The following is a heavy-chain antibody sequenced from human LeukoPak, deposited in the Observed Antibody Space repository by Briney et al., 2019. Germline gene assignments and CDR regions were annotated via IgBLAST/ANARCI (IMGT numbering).Heavy chain of an antibody. CDR2: IIPILGIA. Sequence: SVKVSCKASGGTLSSYAISWVRRAPGQGLEWMGRIIPILGIANYAQKFQGRVTITADKSTSTAYMELSSLRSEDTAVYYCARPYPDSSGYYFGYWGQGTLVTVSS. V-gene: IGHV1-69*04. CDR1: GGTLSSYA. D-gene: IGHD3-22*01. J-gene: IGHJ4*02. CDR3: ARPYPDSSGYYFGY.